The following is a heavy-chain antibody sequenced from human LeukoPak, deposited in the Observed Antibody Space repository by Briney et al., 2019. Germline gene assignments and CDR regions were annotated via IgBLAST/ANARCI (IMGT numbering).Heavy chain of an antibody. V-gene: IGHV3-73*01. CDR2: IRGRAKSTAT. Sequence: GGSLRLSCAVWGLSFGGSAMRWVRPASGDGSEWVGCIRGRAKSTATPYAASVKGRFTISRDDSKDTAYLQMNSLKTEDTAVYYCTSLTSTRDFWSGYYAIDYWGEGTLVAVSS. CDR3: TSLTSTRDFWSGYYAIDY. CDR1: GLSFGGSA. D-gene: IGHD3-3*01. J-gene: IGHJ4*02.